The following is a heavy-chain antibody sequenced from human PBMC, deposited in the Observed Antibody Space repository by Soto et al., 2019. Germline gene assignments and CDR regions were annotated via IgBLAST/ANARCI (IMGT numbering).Heavy chain of an antibody. J-gene: IGHJ6*02. V-gene: IGHV1-18*04. Sequence: GASVKVSCKASGYTFTSYGISWVRQAPGQGLEWMGWISAYNGNTNYAQKLQGRVTMTTDTSTSTAYMELRSLRSDDTAVYYCARDKRDIVVVPAALPYYYYGMDVWGQGTTVTV. CDR1: GYTFTSYG. CDR2: ISAYNGNT. CDR3: ARDKRDIVVVPAALPYYYYGMDV. D-gene: IGHD2-2*01.